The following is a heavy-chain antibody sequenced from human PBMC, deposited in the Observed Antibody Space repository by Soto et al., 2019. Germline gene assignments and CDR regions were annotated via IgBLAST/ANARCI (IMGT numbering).Heavy chain of an antibody. D-gene: IGHD3-3*01. CDR2: IYPGDSYT. J-gene: IGHJ4*02. CDR1: GYSFTSYW. Sequence: PGESLSIYCKVPGYSFTSYWIVWVLQMPGKGLEWMGIIYPGDSYTRYSPSFQGQVTISADKSISTAYLQWSSLKASDTAMYYCARLEYDFWSGSNFDYWGQGTMVTVSS. CDR3: ARLEYDFWSGSNFDY. V-gene: IGHV5-51*01.